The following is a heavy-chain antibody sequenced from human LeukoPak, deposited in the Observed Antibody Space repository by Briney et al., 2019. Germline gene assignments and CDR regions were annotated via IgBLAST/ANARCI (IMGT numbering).Heavy chain of an antibody. V-gene: IGHV3-20*04. Sequence: PGGSLRLSCAASGFTFDDYGMSWVRQAPGKGLEWVSGINWNGGSTGYADSVKGRSTISRDNAKISLYLQMNSLRAEDTALYYCARVDSVDILTGYYPDYWGQGTLVTVSS. CDR1: GFTFDDYG. J-gene: IGHJ4*02. CDR3: ARVDSVDILTGYYPDY. D-gene: IGHD3-9*01. CDR2: INWNGGST.